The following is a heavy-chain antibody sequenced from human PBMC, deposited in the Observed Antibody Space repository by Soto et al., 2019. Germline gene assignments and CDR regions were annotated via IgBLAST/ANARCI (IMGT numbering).Heavy chain of an antibody. V-gene: IGHV3-30-3*01. J-gene: IGHJ4*02. CDR1: GFTFSSYA. CDR3: AREYGLPTVIAAAGGGYFDY. Sequence: QVQLVESGGGVVQPGRSLRLSCAASGFTFSSYAMHWVRQAPGKGLEWVAVISYDGSNKYYADSVKGRFTISRDNSKNTLYLQMNSLRAEDTAVYYCAREYGLPTVIAAAGGGYFDYWGQGTLVTVSS. CDR2: ISYDGSNK. D-gene: IGHD6-13*01.